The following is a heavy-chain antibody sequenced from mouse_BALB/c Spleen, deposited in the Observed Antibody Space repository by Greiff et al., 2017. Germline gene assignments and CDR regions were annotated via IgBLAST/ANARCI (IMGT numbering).Heavy chain of an antibody. V-gene: IGHV5-12-2*01. D-gene: IGHD3-3*01. J-gene: IGHJ3*01. CDR2: ISNGGGST. CDR3: ARGQLWFAY. Sequence: EVMLVESGGGLVQPGGSLKLSCAASGFTFSSYTMSWVRQTPEKRLEWVAYISNGGGSTYYPDTVKGRFTISRDNAKNTLYLQMSSLKSEDTAMYYCARGQLWFAYWGQGTLVTVSA. CDR1: GFTFSSYT.